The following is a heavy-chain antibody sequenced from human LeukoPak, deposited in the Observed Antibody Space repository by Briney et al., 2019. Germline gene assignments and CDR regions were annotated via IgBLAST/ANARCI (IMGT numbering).Heavy chain of an antibody. CDR3: ARGGPWFGELSNYYYMDV. CDR1: GYTFTSHY. J-gene: IGHJ6*03. V-gene: IGHV1-46*01. Sequence: ASVKVSCKASGYTFTSHYMHWVRQAPGQGLEWMGIINPSGGSTSYAQKFQGRVTMTRDTSTSTVYMELSSLRSEDTAVYYCARGGPWFGELSNYYYMDVWGKGTTVTVSS. D-gene: IGHD3-10*01. CDR2: INPSGGST.